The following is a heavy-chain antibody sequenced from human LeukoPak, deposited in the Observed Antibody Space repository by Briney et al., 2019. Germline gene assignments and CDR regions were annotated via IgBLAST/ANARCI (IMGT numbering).Heavy chain of an antibody. CDR2: ISSSGSTI. V-gene: IGHV3-48*03. D-gene: IGHD2-2*01. CDR1: RFTFSSYE. Sequence: GGSLRLSCAASRFTFSSYEMNWVRQAPGKGLEWVSYISSSGSTIYYADSVKGRFTISRDNAKNSLYLQMNSLRAEDTAVYYCARVGVCSSTSCYFSQSAHFDYWGQGTLVTVSS. J-gene: IGHJ4*02. CDR3: ARVGVCSSTSCYFSQSAHFDY.